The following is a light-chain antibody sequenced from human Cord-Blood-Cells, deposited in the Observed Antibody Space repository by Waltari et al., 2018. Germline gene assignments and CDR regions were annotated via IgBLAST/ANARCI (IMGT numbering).Light chain of an antibody. Sequence: EIVLTQSPATLSLSPGERATLSCRPSQSVSSYLAWYQHKPGQAPRLLIYDASNRATGIPARFSGSGSGTDFTLTISSLEPEDFAVYYCQQRSNWPRTFGQGTKVEIK. CDR2: DAS. CDR3: QQRSNWPRT. CDR1: QSVSSY. V-gene: IGKV3-11*01. J-gene: IGKJ1*01.